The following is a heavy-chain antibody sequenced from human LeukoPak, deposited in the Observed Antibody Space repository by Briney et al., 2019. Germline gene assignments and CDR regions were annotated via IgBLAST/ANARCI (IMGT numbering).Heavy chain of an antibody. CDR3: ARVTTSGSYKFDN. V-gene: IGHV3-53*01. CDR1: GFTFSTAW. D-gene: IGHD3-10*01. Sequence: GGSLRLSCAASGFTFSTAWISWVRQAPGKGLEWVSLIYTSGSTYYADSVKGRFTISRDNSKNTLYLQMNSLRAEDTAVYYCARVTTSGSYKFDNWGQGTLVTVSS. J-gene: IGHJ4*02. CDR2: IYTSGST.